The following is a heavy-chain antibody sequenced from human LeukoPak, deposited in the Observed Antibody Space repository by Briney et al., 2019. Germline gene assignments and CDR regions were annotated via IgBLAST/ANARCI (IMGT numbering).Heavy chain of an antibody. J-gene: IGHJ4*02. CDR3: ARVKGSPSSTFYFDY. CDR1: GFTFSSYS. Sequence: KPGGSLRLSCAASGFTFSSYSMTWVRQAPGKGLEWVSSISSSSSYIYYADSVKGRFTISRDNAKNSLYLQMNSLRAEDTAVYYCARVKGSPSSTFYFDYWGQGTLVTVSS. D-gene: IGHD6-6*01. V-gene: IGHV3-21*01. CDR2: ISSSSSYI.